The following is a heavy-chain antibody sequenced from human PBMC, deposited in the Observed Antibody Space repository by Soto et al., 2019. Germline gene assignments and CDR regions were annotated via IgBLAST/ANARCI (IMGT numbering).Heavy chain of an antibody. CDR2: IYYSVSP. D-gene: IGHD6-13*01. Sequence: SEPLTLTFTFSGGSISSGEYYWSWILQPPGKGLEWIGYIYYSVSPYYNPSLKSRVTISVDTSRNQFSLKLSSVTAADTAVYYCARSRYSSSWTGGNYYYGMDVWGQGTTVTVSS. CDR3: ARSRYSSSWTGGNYYYGMDV. V-gene: IGHV4-30-4*01. CDR1: GGSISSGEYY. J-gene: IGHJ6*02.